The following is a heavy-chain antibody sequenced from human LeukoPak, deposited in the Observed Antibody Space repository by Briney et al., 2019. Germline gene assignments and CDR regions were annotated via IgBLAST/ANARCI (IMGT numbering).Heavy chain of an antibody. CDR3: AKRPEWTGTTETSQV. CDR1: GFTFSSYA. Sequence: GGSLRLSCAASGFTFSSYAMSWVRQAPGKGLEWVSAISGSGGSTYYADSVKGRFTISRDNSKNTLYLQMNSLRAEDTAVYYCAKRPEWTGTTETSQVWGQGTLVTVSS. D-gene: IGHD1-7*01. V-gene: IGHV3-23*01. J-gene: IGHJ4*02. CDR2: ISGSGGST.